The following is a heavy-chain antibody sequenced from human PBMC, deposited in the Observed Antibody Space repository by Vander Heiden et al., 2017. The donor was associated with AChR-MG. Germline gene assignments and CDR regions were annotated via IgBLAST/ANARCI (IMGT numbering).Heavy chain of an antibody. CDR2: IYYSGST. CDR3: ARDKAVTYDWFDP. CDR1: GGSFGSGGYC. J-gene: IGHJ5*02. D-gene: IGHD6-25*01. V-gene: IGHV4-31*03. Sequence: QVQLQDSGPGLVKPSQTLSLTCTFSGGSFGSGGYCWSWVRQQPGKGLEWIGDIYYSGSTSYNPYLKSRVTISVDTSKNQFSRKLSSVTAADTAVYYCARDKAVTYDWFDPWGQGTLVTVSS.